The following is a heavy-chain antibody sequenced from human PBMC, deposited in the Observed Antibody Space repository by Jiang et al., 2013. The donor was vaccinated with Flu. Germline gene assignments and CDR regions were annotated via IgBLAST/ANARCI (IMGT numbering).Heavy chain of an antibody. CDR1: EFTFSLYG. V-gene: IGHV3-30*02. J-gene: IGHJ4*02. Sequence: RLSCSASEFTFSLYGMHWVRQAPGKGRGVGGIYTGMMELINNMRDSVKGRFTISRDNSKNTLYLQMDSLKSEDTSVYYCAKDQTYSYDTSGSYFDYWGPGNAGHRLL. CDR3: AKDQTYSYDTSGSYFDY. CDR2: TGMMELI. D-gene: IGHD3-22*01.